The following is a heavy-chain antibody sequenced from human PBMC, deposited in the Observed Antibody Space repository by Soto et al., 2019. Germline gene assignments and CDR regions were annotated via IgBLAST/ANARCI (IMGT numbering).Heavy chain of an antibody. J-gene: IGHJ2*01. CDR3: AHKGSSWYGGYWYFDL. V-gene: IGHV2-5*02. Sequence: QITLKESGPTLVKPTQTLTLTCTFSGFSLSTSGVGVGWIRQPPGKALEWLALIYWDDDKRYSPSLKSRLTITKDTSKNQVVLTMTNMDPVDTATYYCAHKGSSWYGGYWYFDLWGRGTLVTVSS. CDR1: GFSLSTSGVG. CDR2: IYWDDDK. D-gene: IGHD6-13*01.